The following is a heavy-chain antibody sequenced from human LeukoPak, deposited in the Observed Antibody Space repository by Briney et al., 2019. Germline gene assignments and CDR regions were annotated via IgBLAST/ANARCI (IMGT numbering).Heavy chain of an antibody. CDR3: ARRLGYCSSTSCYQRGSTFDY. D-gene: IGHD2-2*03. CDR1: GGSFSGYY. Sequence: PSETLSLTCAVYGGSFSGYYWSWIRQPPGKGLEWIGEINHSGSTNYNPSLKSRVTISVDTSKNQFSLKLSSVTAADTAVYYCARRLGYCSSTSCYQRGSTFDYWGQGTLVTVSS. CDR2: INHSGST. J-gene: IGHJ4*02. V-gene: IGHV4-34*01.